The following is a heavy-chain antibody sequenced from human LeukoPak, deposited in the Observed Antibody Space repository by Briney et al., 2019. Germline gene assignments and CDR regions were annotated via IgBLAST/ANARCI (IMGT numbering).Heavy chain of an antibody. CDR3: ARDHYYDGRGRFDP. D-gene: IGHD3-16*01. J-gene: IGHJ5*02. V-gene: IGHV4-39*07. CDR2: VYFVGGT. CDR1: GGSVTSGTYH. Sequence: SEALSLTCRVSGGSVTSGTYHWGWIRQPPGKGLEWIGSVYFVGGTHYNPSLQSRVTVSVDTSKNQFSLRLSSVTAADTALYYCARDHYYDGRGRFDPWGQGTLVTVSS.